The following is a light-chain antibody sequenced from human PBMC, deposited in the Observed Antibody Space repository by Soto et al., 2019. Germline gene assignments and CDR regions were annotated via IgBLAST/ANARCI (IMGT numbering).Light chain of an antibody. CDR2: GNN. J-gene: IGLJ3*02. CDR3: QSHDSSLSGWV. V-gene: IGLV1-40*01. Sequence: QSVLTQPPSVSGAPGQTVTISCTGSSSNIGAGSDVHWYQQLPGTAPKVLIYGNNNRPSGVPDRFSGSRSGTSASLAITGLPADDEADYYCQSHDSSLSGWVFGGGTKLTVL. CDR1: SSNIGAGSD.